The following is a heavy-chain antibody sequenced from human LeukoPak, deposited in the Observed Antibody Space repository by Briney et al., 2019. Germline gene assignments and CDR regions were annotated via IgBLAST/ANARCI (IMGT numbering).Heavy chain of an antibody. J-gene: IGHJ4*02. CDR1: GGTFSSYA. Sequence: SVKVSCKASGGTFSSYAISWVRQAPGQGLEWMGGIIPIFGTANYAQKFQGRVTITADESTSTAYMELSSLRSEDTAVYYCASPNGDYYDSSGYYYWGQGTLVTVSS. D-gene: IGHD3-22*01. CDR2: IIPIFGTA. V-gene: IGHV1-69*13. CDR3: ASPNGDYYDSSGYYY.